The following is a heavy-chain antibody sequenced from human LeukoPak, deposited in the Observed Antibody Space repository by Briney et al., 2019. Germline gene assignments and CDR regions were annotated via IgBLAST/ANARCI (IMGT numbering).Heavy chain of an antibody. CDR2: ISSSSSYI. V-gene: IGHV3-21*01. J-gene: IGHJ6*03. CDR3: ARVGTPMVTIVAPYYMDV. Sequence: PGGSLRLSCAASGFTFSSYSMNWVRQAPGQGLEWVSSISSSSSYIYYADSLKGRFTISRDNAKKSVYLQMNSLRAEDTAVYYCARVGTPMVTIVAPYYMDVWGKGTTVTVSS. D-gene: IGHD5-18*01. CDR1: GFTFSSYS.